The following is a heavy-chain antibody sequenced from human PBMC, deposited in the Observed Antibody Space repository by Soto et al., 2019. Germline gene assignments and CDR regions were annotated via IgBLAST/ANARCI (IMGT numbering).Heavy chain of an antibody. D-gene: IGHD4-17*01. CDR2: INHSGST. Sequence: SETLSLTCTVSGGSISSSSYFWGWIRQPPGKGLEWIGEINHSGSTNYNPSLKSRVTISVDTSKNQFSLKLSSVTAADTAVYYCAVGDYGDDGEAFDIWGQGTMVTVSS. J-gene: IGHJ3*02. CDR3: AVGDYGDDGEAFDI. V-gene: IGHV4-39*07. CDR1: GGSISSSSYF.